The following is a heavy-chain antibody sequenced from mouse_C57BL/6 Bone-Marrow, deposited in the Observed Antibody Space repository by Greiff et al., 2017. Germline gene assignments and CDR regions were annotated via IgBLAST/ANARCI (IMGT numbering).Heavy chain of an antibody. CDR3: ARKGYYGPGVYFDY. CDR2: IHPNSGST. V-gene: IGHV1-64*01. J-gene: IGHJ2*01. Sequence: QVQLQQPGAELVKPGASVKLSCKASGYTFTSYWMHWVKQRPGQGLEWIGMIHPNSGSTNYNEKFKSKATLTVDKSSSTAYMQLSSLTSEDSAVYDCARKGYYGPGVYFDYWGQGTTLTVSS. D-gene: IGHD1-2*01. CDR1: GYTFTSYW.